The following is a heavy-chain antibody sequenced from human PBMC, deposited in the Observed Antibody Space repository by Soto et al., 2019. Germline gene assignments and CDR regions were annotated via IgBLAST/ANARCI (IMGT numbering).Heavy chain of an antibody. D-gene: IGHD5-12*01. CDR1: GYTFTIYG. CDR3: ARALGYSGYAGMDV. V-gene: IGHV1-18*01. CDR2: ISPDNGNT. Sequence: QVQLVQSGGEVKKPGASVTVSCKASGYTFTIYGINWVRQAPGQGLEWMGWISPDNGNTNYAQKLQGRVTMTTDTSTSTAYMELRSLRSDATAVYYCARALGYSGYAGMDVWGQGTTVTVSS. J-gene: IGHJ6*02.